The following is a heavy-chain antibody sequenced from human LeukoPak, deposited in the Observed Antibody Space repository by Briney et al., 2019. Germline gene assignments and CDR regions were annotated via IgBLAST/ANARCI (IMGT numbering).Heavy chain of an antibody. CDR3: ARDPYGSGSYYY. CDR2: IYYSGST. V-gene: IGHV4-59*01. J-gene: IGHJ4*02. CDR1: GVSISSYY. Sequence: AETLSLTCTVSGVSISSYYWSWIRQPPGKGLEWVGYIYYSGSTNYNPSLKSPATISVDTSKNQFSLKLSSVTAADTAVYYCARDPYGSGSYYYWGQGTLVTVSS. D-gene: IGHD3-10*01.